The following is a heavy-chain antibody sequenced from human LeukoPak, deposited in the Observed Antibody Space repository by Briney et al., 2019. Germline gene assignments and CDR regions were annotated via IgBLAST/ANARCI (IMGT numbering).Heavy chain of an antibody. CDR2: INHSGST. CDR1: GGSFSGYY. J-gene: IGHJ5*02. Sequence: PSETLSLTCAVYGGSFSGYYWSWIRQPPGKGLEWIGEINHSGSTNYNPSLKSRVTISVDTSKNQFSLKLSSVTAADTAVYYCARDRAVRGTYNWFDPWGQGTLVTVSS. D-gene: IGHD3-10*01. V-gene: IGHV4-34*01. CDR3: ARDRAVRGTYNWFDP.